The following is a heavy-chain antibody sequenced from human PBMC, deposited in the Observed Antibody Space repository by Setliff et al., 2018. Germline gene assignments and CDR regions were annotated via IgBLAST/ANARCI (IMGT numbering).Heavy chain of an antibody. J-gene: IGHJ4*02. V-gene: IGHV3-7*01. D-gene: IGHD3-10*01. CDR3: FGAGTCSY. CDR2: INPDGSEK. Sequence: GGSLRLSCGASGFTYNNCWVSWVRQAPGKGLEWLASINPDGSEKYYIDSVKGRFTISRDNARNSLSLQMNSLRTEDTAVYYCFGAGTCSYWGQGTLVTVSS. CDR1: GFTYNNCW.